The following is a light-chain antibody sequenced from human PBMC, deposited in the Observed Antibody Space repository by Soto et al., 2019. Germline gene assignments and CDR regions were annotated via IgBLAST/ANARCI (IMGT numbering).Light chain of an antibody. J-gene: IGLJ2*01. Sequence: QSALTQPASVSGSPGQSITISCTGTSSDVGGYNYVSWYQQHPGKAPKLMIYDVSNRHSGVSNRFSGSKSGNTASLTISGLQAEDEADYYCSSWTRSSTLGVFGGGTQLTVL. V-gene: IGLV2-14*01. CDR2: DVS. CDR1: SSDVGGYNY. CDR3: SSWTRSSTLGV.